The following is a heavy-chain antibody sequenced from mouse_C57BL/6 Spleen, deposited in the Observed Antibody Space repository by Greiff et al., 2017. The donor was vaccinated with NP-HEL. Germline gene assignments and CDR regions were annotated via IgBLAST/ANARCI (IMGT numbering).Heavy chain of an antibody. CDR2: IDPSDSYT. Sequence: QVQLQQSGAELVMPGASVKLSCKASGYTFTSYWMHWVKQRPGQGLEWIGEIDPSDSYTNYNQKFKGKSTLTVDKSSSTAYMQLSSLTSEDSAVYYCARTGTGSAWFAYWAKGLWSLSLQ. V-gene: IGHV1-69*01. CDR1: GYTFTSYW. J-gene: IGHJ3*01. D-gene: IGHD4-1*01. CDR3: ARTGTGSAWFAY.